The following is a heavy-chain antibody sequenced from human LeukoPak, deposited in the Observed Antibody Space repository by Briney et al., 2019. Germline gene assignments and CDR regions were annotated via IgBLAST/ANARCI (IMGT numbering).Heavy chain of an antibody. V-gene: IGHV1-24*01. D-gene: IGHD2-15*01. CDR1: GYTLTELS. J-gene: IGHJ4*02. CDR2: FDPEDGET. Sequence: ASVKVSCKVSGYTLTELSMHWVRQAPGKGLEWMGGFDPEDGETIYAQKFQGRVTMTTDTSTSTAYMALRSLRSDDTAVYYCARGVGVDYWGQGTLVTVSS. CDR3: ARGVGVDY.